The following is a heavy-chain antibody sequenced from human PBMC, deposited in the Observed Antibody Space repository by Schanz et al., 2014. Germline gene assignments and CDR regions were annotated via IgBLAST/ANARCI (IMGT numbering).Heavy chain of an antibody. J-gene: IGHJ4*02. CDR2: IIPILGIA. Sequence: VQLEQSGAEVKKPGSSVKVSCKASGGTFSTYPIYWLRQAPGQGLEWMGKIIPILGIANYAQKFQGRVTITRDTLASTAYMEVSSLRSEDTAVYYCARSGSSNWYFFDYWGQGTLVTVSS. V-gene: IGHV1-69*02. CDR3: ARSGSSNWYFFDY. CDR1: GGTFSTYP. D-gene: IGHD6-13*01.